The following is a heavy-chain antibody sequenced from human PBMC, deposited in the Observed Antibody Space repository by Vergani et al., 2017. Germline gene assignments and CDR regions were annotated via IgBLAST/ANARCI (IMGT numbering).Heavy chain of an antibody. D-gene: IGHD6-13*01. J-gene: IGHJ3*02. CDR1: GDSISSNSAA. V-gene: IGHV6-1*01. CDR3: ARGDSSRRAFDI. CDR2: TYYRSKWFN. Sequence: QVHLQQSGPGLVKPSQTLSLTCAISGDSISSNSAAWSWISQSPSRGLEWLGRTYYRSKWFNDYTISVTSRMTINPDTSKNQFSLQLDSVTPEDTAVYFCARGDSSRRAFDIWGQGTMVTVSS.